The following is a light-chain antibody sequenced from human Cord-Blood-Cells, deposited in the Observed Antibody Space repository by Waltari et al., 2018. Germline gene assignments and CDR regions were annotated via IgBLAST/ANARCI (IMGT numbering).Light chain of an antibody. CDR3: QQNNNSPRT. CDR1: QSVSSN. CDR2: GAS. Sequence: EILMTQSPATLSVSPGESATLPCRASQSVSSNLAWYQQKPGQAPRLLIYGASTRATGIPARFSGSGSGTEFTLTISSLQSEDFATYYCQQNNNSPRTFGQGTKVEIK. V-gene: IGKV3-15*01. J-gene: IGKJ1*01.